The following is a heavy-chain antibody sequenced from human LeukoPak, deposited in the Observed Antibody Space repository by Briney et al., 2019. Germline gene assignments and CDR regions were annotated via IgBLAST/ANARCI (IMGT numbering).Heavy chain of an antibody. D-gene: IGHD6-13*01. CDR2: MNPNSGNT. CDR1: GYTFTSYD. V-gene: IGHV1-8*03. Sequence: ASVKVSCKSSGYTFTSYDINWVRQATGQGMEWMGWMNPNSGNTGYAQKLQGRVTITRNTSISTAYMELSSLRSEDTAVYYCARAPSWYVEAFDIWGQGTMVTVSS. J-gene: IGHJ3*02. CDR3: ARAPSWYVEAFDI.